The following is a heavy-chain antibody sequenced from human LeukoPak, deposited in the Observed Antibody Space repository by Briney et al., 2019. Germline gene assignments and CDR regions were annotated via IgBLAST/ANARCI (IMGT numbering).Heavy chain of an antibody. CDR3: TRTIYYDSSGYYYY. CDR1: GFTFGDYA. D-gene: IGHD3-22*01. CDR2: IRSKAYGGTT. Sequence: GGSLRLSCTASGFTFGDYAMSWVRQAPGKGLEWVGFIRSKAYGGTTEYAASVKGRFTISRDDSKSIAYLQMNSLKTEDTAVYYCTRTIYYDSSGYYYYWGQGTLVTVSS. J-gene: IGHJ4*02. V-gene: IGHV3-49*04.